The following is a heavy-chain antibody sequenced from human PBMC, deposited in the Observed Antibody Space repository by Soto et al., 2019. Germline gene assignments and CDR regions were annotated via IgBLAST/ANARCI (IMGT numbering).Heavy chain of an antibody. Sequence: PSQTLSLTCAISGDSVSSNSAAWNWIRQSPSRGLEWLGGTYYGSKWYNDYAVSVKSRITINPDTSKNQFSLQLNSVTPEDTAVYYCARGRDIIVGANTVAWFDTWGQGTLVTVSS. CDR2: TYYGSKWYN. D-gene: IGHD1-26*01. J-gene: IGHJ5*02. CDR1: GDSVSSNSAA. V-gene: IGHV6-1*01. CDR3: ARGRDIIVGANTVAWFDT.